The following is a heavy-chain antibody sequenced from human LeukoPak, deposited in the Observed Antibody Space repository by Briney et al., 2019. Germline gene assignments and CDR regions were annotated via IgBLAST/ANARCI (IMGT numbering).Heavy chain of an antibody. CDR1: GFTFSCYG. Sequence: GGSLRLFCAASGFTFSCYGMHWLRQAPGKGLEWVAFIRYDGSNKYYTGSVKGRFSISTDNYKNMLYLQMNSLTTEDTAVYYCAKQQQWLVNFIDYWGQGTLVTVSS. CDR2: IRYDGSNK. CDR3: AKQQQWLVNFIDY. V-gene: IGHV3-30*02. J-gene: IGHJ4*02. D-gene: IGHD6-19*01.